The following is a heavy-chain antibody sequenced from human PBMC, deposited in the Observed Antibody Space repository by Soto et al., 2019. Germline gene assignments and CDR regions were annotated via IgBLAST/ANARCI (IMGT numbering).Heavy chain of an antibody. Sequence: ASVKVSCKASGDTLTRYNMYWVRQAPGQGLEWMGIINPNDNSATYAQNFEGRVTMTSDTSTSTVYMELSSLRSEDTAIYFCARSQTIAAALSTDVWGQGTTVTVSS. CDR2: INPNDNSA. V-gene: IGHV1-46*01. CDR3: ARSQTIAAALSTDV. J-gene: IGHJ6*02. D-gene: IGHD6-13*01. CDR1: GDTLTRYN.